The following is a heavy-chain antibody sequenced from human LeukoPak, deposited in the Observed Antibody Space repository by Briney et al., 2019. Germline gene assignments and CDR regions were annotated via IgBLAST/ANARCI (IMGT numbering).Heavy chain of an antibody. Sequence: GGSLRLSCAASGFTFSTYAMNWVRQAPGKGLEWVSYISSSSNTIYYADSVQGRFTISRDNANNSLYLQMNSLRAEDTAVYYCARDGYDFWSGYPTTVDFWGQGALVTVSS. J-gene: IGHJ4*02. CDR2: ISSSSNTI. CDR1: GFTFSTYA. CDR3: ARDGYDFWSGYPTTVDF. V-gene: IGHV3-48*01. D-gene: IGHD3-3*01.